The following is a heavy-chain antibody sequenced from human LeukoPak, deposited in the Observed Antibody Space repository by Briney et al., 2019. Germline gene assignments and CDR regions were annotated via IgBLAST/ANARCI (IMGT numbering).Heavy chain of an antibody. D-gene: IGHD1-26*01. J-gene: IGHJ4*02. Sequence: PGGSLRLSCAASGFTFSSYSMNWIRQAPGKGLEWVSSMSVGSGLIYYAESVKGRFTASRDNAKKSLYLQMNSLRAEDTAVYYCAREFEGTASGAGYWGQGTLVTVSS. V-gene: IGHV3-21*01. CDR1: GFTFSSYS. CDR2: MSVGSGLI. CDR3: AREFEGTASGAGY.